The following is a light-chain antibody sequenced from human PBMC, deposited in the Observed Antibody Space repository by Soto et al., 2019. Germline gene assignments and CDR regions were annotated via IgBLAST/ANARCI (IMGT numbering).Light chain of an antibody. J-gene: IGKJ1*01. CDR1: QSVSNK. CDR3: QQYNNCPQT. V-gene: IGKV3-15*01. CDR2: GAS. Sequence: EIVMTQSPATLSVSPGERATLSCRASQSVSNKLAWYQQKPGQAPRLLIYGASTRATGIPARFSGSGSGTEFTLTISSLQSEDFAVYYCQQYNNCPQTFGQGTKVEIK.